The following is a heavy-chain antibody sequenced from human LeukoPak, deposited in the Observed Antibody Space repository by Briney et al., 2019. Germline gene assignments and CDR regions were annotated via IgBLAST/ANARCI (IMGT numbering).Heavy chain of an antibody. Sequence: PGGSLRLSCAASGFTFSDYYMSWIRQAPGKGLEWVPYISSSGSTIYYADSVKGRFTISRDNAKNSLYLQMNSLRAEDTAVYYCARARYYDSSGYFGYWGQGTLVTVSS. CDR2: ISSSGSTI. J-gene: IGHJ4*02. D-gene: IGHD3-22*01. V-gene: IGHV3-11*01. CDR1: GFTFSDYY. CDR3: ARARYYDSSGYFGY.